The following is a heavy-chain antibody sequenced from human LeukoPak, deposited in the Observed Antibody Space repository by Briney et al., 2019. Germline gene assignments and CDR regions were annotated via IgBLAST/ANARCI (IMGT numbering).Heavy chain of an antibody. V-gene: IGHV3-53*01. J-gene: IGHJ6*02. CDR2: FLSGGST. Sequence: GGSLRLSCAVSGLTVSSNYITWVRQAPGKGLEWVSVFLSGGSTHYADSVKARFSMSRDNSRNIVYLQLNSLRADDTAVYYCARSGLTGRGNGLDVWGQGTTVTVSS. D-gene: IGHD3/OR15-3a*01. CDR3: ARSGLTGRGNGLDV. CDR1: GLTVSSNY.